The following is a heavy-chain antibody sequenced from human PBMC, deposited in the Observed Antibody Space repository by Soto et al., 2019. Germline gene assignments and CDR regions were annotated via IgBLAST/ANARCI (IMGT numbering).Heavy chain of an antibody. CDR2: IIPIFGTA. D-gene: IGHD3-3*01. Sequence: QVQLVQSGAEVKKPGSSVKVSCEASGGTFSSYAISWVRQAPGQGLEWMGGIIPIFGTANYAQKFQGRVTITADESTSTAYMELSSLRSEDTAVYYCALSTKVLRFLEWFYWGQGTLVTVSS. V-gene: IGHV1-69*01. CDR3: ALSTKVLRFLEWFY. J-gene: IGHJ4*02. CDR1: GGTFSSYA.